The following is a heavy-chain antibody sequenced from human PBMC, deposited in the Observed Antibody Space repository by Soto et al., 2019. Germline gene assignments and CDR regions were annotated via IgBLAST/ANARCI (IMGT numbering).Heavy chain of an antibody. V-gene: IGHV4-61*01. Sequence: PSETLSLTCTVSGDSVNSGTYYWSWIRQPPGKGLEWIGYIYNSGTTKYNPSLKSRVTISVDTSKNQFSLKLSSVTAADTAVYYCARFPRGYSYGHFDYWGQGTLVTVSS. D-gene: IGHD5-18*01. CDR3: ARFPRGYSYGHFDY. J-gene: IGHJ4*02. CDR1: GDSVNSGTYY. CDR2: IYNSGTT.